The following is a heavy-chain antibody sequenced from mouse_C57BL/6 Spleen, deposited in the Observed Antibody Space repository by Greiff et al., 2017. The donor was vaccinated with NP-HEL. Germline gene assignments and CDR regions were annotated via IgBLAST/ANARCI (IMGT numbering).Heavy chain of an antibody. V-gene: IGHV1-64*01. CDR1: GYTFTSYW. CDR2: IHPNSGST. CDR3: ARVDYYGTFDY. D-gene: IGHD1-1*01. J-gene: IGHJ2*01. Sequence: QVQLKQPGAELVKPGASVKLSCKASGYTFTSYWMHWVKQRPGQGLEWIGMIHPNSGSTNYNEKFKSKATLTVDKSSSTAYMQLSSLTSEDSAVYYCARVDYYGTFDYWGQGTTLTVSS.